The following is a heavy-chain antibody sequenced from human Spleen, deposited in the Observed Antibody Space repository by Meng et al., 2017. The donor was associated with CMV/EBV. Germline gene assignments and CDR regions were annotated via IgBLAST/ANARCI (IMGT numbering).Heavy chain of an antibody. CDR2: ISSSGSYI. J-gene: IGHJ2*01. V-gene: IGHV3-21*01. D-gene: IGHD3-10*01. CDR1: TFNSYS. Sequence: TFNSYSMNWVRQAPGKGLEWVSSISSSGSYIYYADSLKGRFTISRDNAKNSLYLQMNSLRAEDTAVYYCARGRELFGGEDGGRRYFDLWGRGTLVTVSS. CDR3: ARGRELFGGEDGGRRYFDL.